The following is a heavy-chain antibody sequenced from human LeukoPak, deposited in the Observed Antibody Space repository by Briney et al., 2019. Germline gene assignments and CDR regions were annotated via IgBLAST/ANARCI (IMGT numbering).Heavy chain of an antibody. Sequence: GGSLRLSCTVSGFTVSSNSMSWVRQAPGKGLEWVSFIYSDNTHYSDSVKGRFTISRDNSKNTLYLQMNSLRAEDTAVYYCARDTVLSDIVATMGYWGQGTLVTVSS. J-gene: IGHJ4*02. D-gene: IGHD5-12*01. V-gene: IGHV3-66*03. CDR3: ARDTVLSDIVATMGY. CDR1: GFTVSSNS. CDR2: IYSDNT.